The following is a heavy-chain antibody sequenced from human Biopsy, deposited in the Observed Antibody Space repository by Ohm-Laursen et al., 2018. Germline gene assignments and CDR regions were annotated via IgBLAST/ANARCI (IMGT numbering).Heavy chain of an antibody. Sequence: RSLRLSCAASGFNFNHYAMQWVRQVPGKGLEWVSSISWSNDNIHYADSVKGRFTISRDNAKNSLYLQMNSLRAEYTAFYYCAKVRKGFGESGSQYNSDMDVWGQGTTVTVSS. CDR2: ISWSNDNI. CDR1: GFNFNHYA. CDR3: AKVRKGFGESGSQYNSDMDV. D-gene: IGHD3-10*01. V-gene: IGHV3-9*01. J-gene: IGHJ6*02.